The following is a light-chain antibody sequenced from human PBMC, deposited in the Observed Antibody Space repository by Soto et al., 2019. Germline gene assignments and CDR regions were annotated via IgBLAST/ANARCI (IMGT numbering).Light chain of an antibody. Sequence: EILLTQSPGTLSLSPGERATLSCRASQSVSSSFLAWYQQKPGQAPRLLIYGASSRTTGIPDRFSGSGSGTEFTLTISSLQSEDFAVYYCQQYNNWPQTFGQGTKVDTK. J-gene: IGKJ1*01. CDR2: GAS. CDR1: QSVSSSF. CDR3: QQYNNWPQT. V-gene: IGKV3-20*01.